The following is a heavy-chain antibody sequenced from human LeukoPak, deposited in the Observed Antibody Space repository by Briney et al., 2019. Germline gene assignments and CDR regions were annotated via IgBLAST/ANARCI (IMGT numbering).Heavy chain of an antibody. Sequence: PGGSLRLSCAASGFTFSSYWMSWVRQAPGKGLEWVANIKQDGSEKYYVDSVKGRFTISRDNAENSLYLQMNSLRAEDTAVYYCARDRWGLEGYYFDYWGQGTLVTVSS. V-gene: IGHV3-7*01. D-gene: IGHD3-16*01. CDR1: GFTFSSYW. CDR3: ARDRWGLEGYYFDY. J-gene: IGHJ4*02. CDR2: IKQDGSEK.